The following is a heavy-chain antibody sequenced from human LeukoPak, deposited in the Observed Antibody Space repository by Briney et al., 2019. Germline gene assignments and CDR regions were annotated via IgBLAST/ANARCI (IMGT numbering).Heavy chain of an antibody. CDR1: AYSFTYCY. CDR3: ARVWELQNRFSYYYIDV. D-gene: IGHD1-26*01. J-gene: IGHJ6*03. V-gene: IGHV1-46*01. Sequence: GASVTVSFKASAYSFTYCYLHWVGQAPGQGVEGGGISNTSGGSRSNAQKFQERGIMNRDTSTRKVYMEGRSRRYDDTAIYYCARVWELQNRFSYYYIDVWGTATTVIVSS. CDR2: SNTSGGSR.